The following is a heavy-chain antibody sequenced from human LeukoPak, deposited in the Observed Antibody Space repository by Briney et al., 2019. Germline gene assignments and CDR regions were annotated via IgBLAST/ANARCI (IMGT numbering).Heavy chain of an antibody. V-gene: IGHV3-30*02. D-gene: IGHD4-11*01. CDR3: AKTATVTTFYYYYYYMDV. Sequence: GGSLRLSCAASGFTFSSYGMHWVRQAPGKGLEWVAFIRYDGSNKYYADSVKGRFTISRDNSKNTLYLQMNSLRAEDTAVYYCAKTATVTTFYYYYYYMDVWGKGTTVTVSS. J-gene: IGHJ6*03. CDR1: GFTFSSYG. CDR2: IRYDGSNK.